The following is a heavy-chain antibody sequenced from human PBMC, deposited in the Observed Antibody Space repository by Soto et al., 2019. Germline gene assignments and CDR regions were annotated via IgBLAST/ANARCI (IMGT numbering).Heavy chain of an antibody. J-gene: IGHJ6*02. CDR3: GRARGSSRDYYYYYGLDV. D-gene: IGHD6-13*01. V-gene: IGHV1-69*06. CDR2: IIPIFGTA. CDR1: GGTFSSYA. Sequence: SVRVSCKASGGTFSSYASSWVRQAPGQGLEWMGGIIPIFGTANYAQKFQGRVTITADKYTSTAYIELSSLRFEDTAVYYCGRARGSSRDYYYYYGLDVWGQGTT.